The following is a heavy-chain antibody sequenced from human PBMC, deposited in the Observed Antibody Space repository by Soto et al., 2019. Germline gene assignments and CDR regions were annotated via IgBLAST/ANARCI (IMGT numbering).Heavy chain of an antibody. Sequence: ASAKVSCKESCDAFRCIFSWVRQAPGQGLEWMGWISASDGSSNSAQKFRGRISMTTDTSTNTAYMELLSLTSDDTAVYFCATYYFGSGSYYRFDNWGQGTLVTVSS. V-gene: IGHV1-18*01. D-gene: IGHD3-10*01. CDR2: ISASDGSS. CDR1: CDAFRCI. CDR3: ATYYFGSGSYYRFDN. J-gene: IGHJ4*02.